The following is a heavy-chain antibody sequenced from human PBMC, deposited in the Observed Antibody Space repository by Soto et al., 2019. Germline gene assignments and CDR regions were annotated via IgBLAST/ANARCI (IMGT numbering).Heavy chain of an antibody. CDR3: AKDTTVAAKKGRFDS. D-gene: IGHD2-15*01. CDR2: ISGRSCGP. CDR1: GFTFSSYA. J-gene: IGHJ4*02. V-gene: IGHV3-23*01. Sequence: GSLRLSCAASGFTFSSYAMSWVRQAPGKGLEWVAGISGRSCGPYYADTVNGRVTRSRDNNKNTQYMQMNSLRAQETAVYYCAKDTTVAAKKGRFDSWGQGTLVTVSS.